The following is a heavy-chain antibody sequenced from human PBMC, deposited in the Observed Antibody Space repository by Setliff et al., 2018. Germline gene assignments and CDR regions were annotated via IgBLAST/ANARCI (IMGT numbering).Heavy chain of an antibody. J-gene: IGHJ6*02. CDR2: LSGSGST. Sequence: SETLSLTCTVSGYSISSGYYWGWVRQPPGKGLEWLGTLSGSGSTYYNPSFKGRVTISEHSSQTQFFLELSSVTAADTAVYYCARHRGYSSPSLEYYYYGLNVWGQGTTVTVSS. D-gene: IGHD3-22*01. CDR1: GYSISSGYY. CDR3: ARHRGYSSPSLEYYYYGLNV. V-gene: IGHV4-38-2*02.